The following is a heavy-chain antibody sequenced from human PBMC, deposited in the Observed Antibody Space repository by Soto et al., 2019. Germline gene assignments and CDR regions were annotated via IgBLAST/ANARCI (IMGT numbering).Heavy chain of an antibody. D-gene: IGHD3-9*01. Sequence: QVQLVESGGGVVEPGRSLRLSCADSGFTFSTYGMHWVRQAPGKGLEWVAVISYDGIQKYYADSVKGRFTISRDNSKNTLYLQMNSLTPEDTAVYYCAKDRRYFDWLGSLEYWCQGTLVTVSS. J-gene: IGHJ4*02. CDR2: ISYDGIQK. V-gene: IGHV3-30*18. CDR1: GFTFSTYG. CDR3: AKDRRYFDWLGSLEY.